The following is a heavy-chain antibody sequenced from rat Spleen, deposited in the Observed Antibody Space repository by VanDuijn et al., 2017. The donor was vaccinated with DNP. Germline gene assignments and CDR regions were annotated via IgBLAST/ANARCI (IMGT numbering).Heavy chain of an antibody. V-gene: IGHV2-19*01. CDR2: KRNGGNT. D-gene: IGHD1-4*01. CDR3: ARGTGYNWDFDY. CDR1: GFSLTDYS. Sequence: QVQLKESGPGLVQPSQTLSLTCTVSGFSLTDYSVHWVRQPPGKGLEWVGKKRNGGNTDYDSPLKSRLNISGDTSKSQVFLKMNSLQTEDTAIYFCARGTGYNWDFDYWGQGVMVTVSS. J-gene: IGHJ2*01.